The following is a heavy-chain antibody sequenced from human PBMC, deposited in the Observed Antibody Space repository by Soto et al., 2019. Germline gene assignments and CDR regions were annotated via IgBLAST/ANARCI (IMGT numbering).Heavy chain of an antibody. CDR2: INHSGST. V-gene: IGHV4-34*01. J-gene: IGHJ5*02. Sequence: SETLSLTCAVYGGSFSGCYWSWIRQPPGKGLEWIGEINHSGSTNYNPPLKSRVTISVDTSKNQFSLKLSSVTAADTAVYYCARNRIRVWFGELSYFDPWGQGTLVT. D-gene: IGHD3-10*01. CDR3: ARNRIRVWFGELSYFDP. CDR1: GGSFSGCY.